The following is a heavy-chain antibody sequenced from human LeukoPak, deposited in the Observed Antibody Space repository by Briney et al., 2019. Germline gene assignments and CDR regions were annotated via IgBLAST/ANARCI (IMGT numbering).Heavy chain of an antibody. CDR2: ISTSSTTI. J-gene: IGHJ4*02. CDR3: ARDLRGSSTRVGY. D-gene: IGHD2-2*01. CDR1: RFTFSDYA. Sequence: PGGSLSLSCAASRFTFSDYAMNWVRQAPGKGLEGVSYISTSSTTIYYADSVKGRFTISRDNAKNSLYLQMNSLRAEDTAGYCCARDLRGSSTRVGYWGQGTLVTVSS. V-gene: IGHV3-48*01.